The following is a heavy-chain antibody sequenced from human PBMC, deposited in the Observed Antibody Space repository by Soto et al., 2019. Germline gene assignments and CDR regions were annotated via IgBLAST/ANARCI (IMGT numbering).Heavy chain of an antibody. CDR3: AKDRVIVGATGLFDY. Sequence: GGSLRLSCGASGFTFSSYGMHWVRQAPGKGLEWVAVISYDGSNKYYADSVKGRFTISRDNSKNTLYLQMNSLRAEDTAVYYCAKDRVIVGATGLFDYWGQGTLVTVSS. CDR2: ISYDGSNK. J-gene: IGHJ4*02. CDR1: GFTFSSYG. D-gene: IGHD1-26*01. V-gene: IGHV3-30*18.